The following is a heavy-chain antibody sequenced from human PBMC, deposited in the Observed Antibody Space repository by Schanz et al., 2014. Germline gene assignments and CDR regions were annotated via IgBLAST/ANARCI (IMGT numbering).Heavy chain of an antibody. V-gene: IGHV3-23*04. Sequence: VQVVQSGGGLVKPGGSLRLSCAASGFTFSSYAMSWVRQAPGKGLEWVSAISGSGGSTYYADSVKGRFTISRDNSKNTLYLQMNSLRAEDTAVYYCARKMKLGVYGGKGHDSLDIWGQGTMVTVSS. D-gene: IGHD4-17*01. CDR2: ISGSGGST. CDR1: GFTFSSYA. CDR3: ARKMKLGVYGGKGHDSLDI. J-gene: IGHJ3*02.